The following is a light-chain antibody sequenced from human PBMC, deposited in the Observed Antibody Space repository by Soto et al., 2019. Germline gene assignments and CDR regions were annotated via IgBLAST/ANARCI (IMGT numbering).Light chain of an antibody. CDR1: QSISSW. Sequence: DIQMAQSPSTLSASVGDRFTITCRASQSISSWLAWYQQKPGKAPKLLIYDASSLESGVPSRFSGSGSGTEFTLTISSLQPDDFATYYCQHYGFGQGTKVDIK. V-gene: IGKV1-5*01. CDR3: QHYG. J-gene: IGKJ1*01. CDR2: DAS.